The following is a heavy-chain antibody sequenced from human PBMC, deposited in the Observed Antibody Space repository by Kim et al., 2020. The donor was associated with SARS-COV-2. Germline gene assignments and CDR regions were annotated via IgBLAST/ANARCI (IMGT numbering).Heavy chain of an antibody. J-gene: IGHJ4*02. V-gene: IGHV3-11*06. D-gene: IGHD3-10*01. CDR3: ASAREYYGSGTYYPSYFDY. Sequence: GRCTISRENARNSLYLQMNSLRGEDTAVYYCASAREYYGSGTYYPSYFDYWGQGTLVTVSS.